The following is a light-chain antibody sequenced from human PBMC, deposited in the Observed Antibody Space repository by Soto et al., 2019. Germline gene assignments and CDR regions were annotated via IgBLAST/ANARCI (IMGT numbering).Light chain of an antibody. CDR2: GAS. J-gene: IGKJ5*01. V-gene: IGKV3-15*01. Sequence: EIVLTQSSAIVSVSSGGRATLSCRASQSISNNLAWYQQRPGQAPRLLIYGASTRATGISARFSGSGSGTEFTLTISSLQSEDFALYYCQQYYNWPPITFGQGTRLEIK. CDR1: QSISNN. CDR3: QQYYNWPPIT.